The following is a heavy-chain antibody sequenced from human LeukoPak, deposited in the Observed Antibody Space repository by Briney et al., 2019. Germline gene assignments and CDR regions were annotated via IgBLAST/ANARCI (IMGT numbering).Heavy chain of an antibody. D-gene: IGHD1-26*01. CDR1: GFTFSSYA. Sequence: PGGSLRLSCAASGFTFSSYAMHWVRQAPGKGLEWVAVISYDGSNKYYADSVKGRFTISRDNSKNTLYLQMNSLRAEDTAVYYCAKDQGYSGSYYLVYWGQGTLVTVSS. CDR2: ISYDGSNK. J-gene: IGHJ4*02. CDR3: AKDQGYSGSYYLVY. V-gene: IGHV3-30-3*01.